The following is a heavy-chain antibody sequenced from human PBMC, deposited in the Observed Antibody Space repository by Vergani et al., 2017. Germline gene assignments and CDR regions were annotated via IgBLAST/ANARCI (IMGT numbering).Heavy chain of an antibody. V-gene: IGHV3-11*06. CDR3: ARDRNRGIAAAAGRFYYYGMDV. CDR1: GFTFSDYY. D-gene: IGHD6-13*01. CDR2: ISSSSSYI. Sequence: QVQLVESGGGLVKPGGSLRLSCAASGFTFSDYYMSWIRQAPGKGLEWVSSISSSSSYIYYADSVKGRFTISRDNAKNSLYLQMNSLRAEDTAVYYCARDRNRGIAAAAGRFYYYGMDVWGQGTTVTVSS. J-gene: IGHJ6*02.